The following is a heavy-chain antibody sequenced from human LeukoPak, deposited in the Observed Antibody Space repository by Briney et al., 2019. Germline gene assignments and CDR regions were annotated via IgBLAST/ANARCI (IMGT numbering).Heavy chain of an antibody. CDR2: IYYSGST. V-gene: IGHV4-59*01. CDR3: ARGVYYYYYMDV. J-gene: IGHJ6*03. CDR1: GGSISTYY. Sequence: PETLSLTCTVSGGSISTYYWSWIRQPPGKGLEWIGYIYYSGSTNYNPSLKSRVTISVDTSKNQFSLKLNSVTAADTAVYYCARGVYYYYYMDVWGKGKTATVSS.